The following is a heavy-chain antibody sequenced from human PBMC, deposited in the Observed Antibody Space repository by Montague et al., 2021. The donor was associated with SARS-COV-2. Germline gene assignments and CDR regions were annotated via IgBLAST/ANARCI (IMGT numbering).Heavy chain of an antibody. D-gene: IGHD5-18*01. J-gene: IGHJ3*02. CDR3: ARDGDVAMAYAFDI. Sequence: SLRLSCAASGFPFSRYWMHWVRQAPGKGLLWVSRISIDGSRTSYADFVKGRFTISRDSARNTLYLQMNSLRAEDTAVYYCARDGDVAMAYAFDIWGQGTLVTVAS. V-gene: IGHV3-74*01. CDR1: GFPFSRYW. CDR2: ISIDGSRT.